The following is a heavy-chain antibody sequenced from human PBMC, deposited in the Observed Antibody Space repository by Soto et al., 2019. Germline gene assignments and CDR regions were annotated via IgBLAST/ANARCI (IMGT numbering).Heavy chain of an antibody. CDR2: ISSDGNHQ. Sequence: GGSLRLSCATSGFMFNDYAMYWVRQAPGQGLEWVAMISSDGNHQFYVDNVRGRFTVSRDNSKNTLNLQMNSLRPEDTAVYYCSRGTYYPQSSGLHADYWGPGXVVTVYS. V-gene: IGHV3-30*03. CDR3: SRGTYYPQSSGLHADY. D-gene: IGHD3-22*01. CDR1: GFMFNDYA. J-gene: IGHJ4*02.